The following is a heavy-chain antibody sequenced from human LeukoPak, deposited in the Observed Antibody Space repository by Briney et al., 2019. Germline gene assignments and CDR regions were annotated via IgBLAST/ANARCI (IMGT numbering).Heavy chain of an antibody. Sequence: PSETLSLACAVFGGSFSGYYWSWIRQPPGKGLEWIGEISHSGSTNYNPSLKSRVTISVDTSKNQFSLKLSSVTAADTAVYYCARGTNYYYIDVWGKGTTVTVSS. CDR1: GGSFSGYY. V-gene: IGHV4-34*01. D-gene: IGHD1-7*01. CDR2: ISHSGST. J-gene: IGHJ6*03. CDR3: ARGTNYYYIDV.